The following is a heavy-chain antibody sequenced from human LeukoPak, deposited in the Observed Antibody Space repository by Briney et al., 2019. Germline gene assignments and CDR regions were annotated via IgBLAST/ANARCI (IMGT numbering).Heavy chain of an antibody. CDR1: GYTFSGYY. J-gene: IGHJ4*02. CDR3: ARSGITTIPNFDQ. Sequence: ASVKVSCKASGYTFSGYYIHWVRQAPGQGLEWMGWMNPNSGATNNAQKFQGRVTLSRDTSISTAYMELRKLRSDDTAVYYCARSGITTIPNFDQWGQGTLVTVSS. CDR2: MNPNSGAT. D-gene: IGHD1/OR15-1a*01. V-gene: IGHV1-2*02.